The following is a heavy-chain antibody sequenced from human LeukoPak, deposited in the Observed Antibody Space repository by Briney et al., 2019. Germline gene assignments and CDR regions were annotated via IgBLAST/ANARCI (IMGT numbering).Heavy chain of an antibody. CDR1: GYTFTNYD. D-gene: IGHD1-26*01. CDR2: INNYNGNT. Sequence: ASVKVSSKASGYTFTNYDISWVRQAPGQGLEWMGWINNYNGNTHYAQNVLGRVTMTTDTSTGTAYMKLGSLTSDDTAVYYCARVVGGTTTYYHMDVWGKGTTVTVSS. CDR3: ARVVGGTTTYYHMDV. V-gene: IGHV1-18*01. J-gene: IGHJ6*03.